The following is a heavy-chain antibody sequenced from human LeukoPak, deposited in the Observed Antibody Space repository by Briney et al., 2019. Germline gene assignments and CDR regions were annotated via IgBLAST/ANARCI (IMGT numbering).Heavy chain of an antibody. CDR1: GCTFSNYR. J-gene: IGHJ4*02. D-gene: IGHD3-10*01. V-gene: IGHV3-74*01. Sequence: QPGGSLRLSCAASGCTFSNYRMHWVRQAPGKGLVWVSRINSDGSSTNYADSVKGRLTISRDNAKNSLYLQMNSLRDEDTAAYYCARGGSGSNYPFDDWGQGTPVTVSS. CDR3: ARGGSGSNYPFDD. CDR2: INSDGSST.